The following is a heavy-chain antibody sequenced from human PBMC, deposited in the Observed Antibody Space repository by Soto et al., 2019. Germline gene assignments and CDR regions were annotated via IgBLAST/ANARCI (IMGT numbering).Heavy chain of an antibody. Sequence: QVQLQESGPGLVKPSETLSLTCTVSGGSISSYYWSWIRQPPGKGLEWIGYIYYSGSTNYNPSLKSRVTISVDTSKNQFSLKLSSVTAADTAVYYCARGVVGATSEYFQHWGQGTLVTVSS. CDR1: GGSISSYY. J-gene: IGHJ1*01. D-gene: IGHD1-26*01. CDR3: ARGVVGATSEYFQH. CDR2: IYYSGST. V-gene: IGHV4-59*01.